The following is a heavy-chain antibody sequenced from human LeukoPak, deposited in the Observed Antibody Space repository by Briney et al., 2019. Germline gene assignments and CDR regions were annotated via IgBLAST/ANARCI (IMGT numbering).Heavy chain of an antibody. CDR2: IYDSAST. V-gene: IGHV4-59*08. J-gene: IGHJ2*01. CDR3: ARHYDGTTVTTRWYFSR. Sequence: TETLSLTCTVSGDSISSYYGSWIRQPPAKGLEWIGYIYDSASTNDDPHVKSRVTISVDTSKNPFPLKLSSVTAAATAVYSCARHYDGTTVTTRWYFSRWGRGRLVTV. D-gene: IGHD4-17*01. CDR1: GDSISSYY.